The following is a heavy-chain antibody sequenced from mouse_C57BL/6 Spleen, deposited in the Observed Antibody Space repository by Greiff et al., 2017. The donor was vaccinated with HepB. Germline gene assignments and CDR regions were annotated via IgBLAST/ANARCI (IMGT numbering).Heavy chain of an antibody. D-gene: IGHD1-1*01. CDR3: TRDLYYYGSSYEYYAMDY. J-gene: IGHJ4*01. Sequence: EVNVVESGEGLVKPGGSLKLSCAASGFTFSSYAMSWVRQTPEKRLEWVAYISSGGDYIYYADTVKGRFTISRDNARNTLYLQMRSLKSDDTAMYYCTRDLYYYGSSYEYYAMDYWGQGTSVTVSS. CDR1: GFTFSSYA. CDR2: ISSGGDYI. V-gene: IGHV5-9-1*02.